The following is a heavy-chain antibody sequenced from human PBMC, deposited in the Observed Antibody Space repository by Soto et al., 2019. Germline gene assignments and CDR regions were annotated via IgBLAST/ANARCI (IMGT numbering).Heavy chain of an antibody. D-gene: IGHD3-3*01. CDR3: AKGLPERRSAYYRYNWLDP. J-gene: IGHJ5*02. V-gene: IGHV3-23*01. Sequence: GGSLRLSCAASGFTFSSYAMSWVRQAPGKGLEWVSAISGSGGSTYYADSVKGRFTISRDNSKNTLYLQMNNLRAEDTAVYYCAKGLPERRSAYYRYNWLDPWGQGTLVTVSS. CDR1: GFTFSSYA. CDR2: ISGSGGST.